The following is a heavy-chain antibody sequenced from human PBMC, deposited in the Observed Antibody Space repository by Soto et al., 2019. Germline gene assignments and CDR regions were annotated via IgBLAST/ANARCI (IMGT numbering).Heavy chain of an antibody. CDR3: AREAAAAGNYYYYYYYMDV. J-gene: IGHJ6*03. D-gene: IGHD6-13*01. CDR1: GDSVSSNSAA. CDR2: TYYRSKWYN. Sequence: KQSQTLSLTCAISGDSVSSNSAAWNWIRQSPSRGLEWLGRTYYRSKWYNDYAVSVKSRITINPDTSKNQFSLQLNSVTPEDTAVYYCAREAAAAGNYYYYYYYMDVWGKGTTVTVSS. V-gene: IGHV6-1*01.